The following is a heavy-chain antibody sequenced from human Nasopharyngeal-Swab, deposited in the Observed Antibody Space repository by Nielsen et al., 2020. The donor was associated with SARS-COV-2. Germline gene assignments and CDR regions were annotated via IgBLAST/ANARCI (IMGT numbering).Heavy chain of an antibody. J-gene: IGHJ3*02. Sequence: VRQAPGKGLEWAANIKQDGSEKYYVDSVKGRFTISRDNAKNSLYLQMNSLRAEDTAVYYCASPDDIAYWAPRIWGQGTMVTVSS. CDR2: IKQDGSEK. CDR3: ASPDDIAYWAPRI. D-gene: IGHD2-21*01. V-gene: IGHV3-7*03.